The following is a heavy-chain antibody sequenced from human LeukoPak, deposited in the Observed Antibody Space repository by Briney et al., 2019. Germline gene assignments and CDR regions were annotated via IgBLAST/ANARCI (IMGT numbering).Heavy chain of an antibody. V-gene: IGHV3-30*03. J-gene: IGHJ4*02. D-gene: IGHD5-24*01. CDR2: ISYDGSDK. CDR1: GFTFSSYG. CDR3: ARGGYISY. Sequence: GRSLRLSCAASGFTFSSYGMHWVRQAPGKGLEWVAVISYDGSDKYYADSVKGRFTISRDNSKNTLYLQMNSLRAEDTAVYYCARGGYISYWGQGTLVTVSS.